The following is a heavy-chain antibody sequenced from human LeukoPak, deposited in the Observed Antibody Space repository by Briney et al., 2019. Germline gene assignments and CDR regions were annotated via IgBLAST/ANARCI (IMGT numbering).Heavy chain of an antibody. J-gene: IGHJ3*02. CDR3: AREAIKVDYGDYVRSFDI. D-gene: IGHD4-17*01. V-gene: IGHV4-59*01. CDR2: IYYSEST. CDR1: GGSISSYY. Sequence: SETLSLTCTVSGGSISSYYWSWIRQPPGKGLEWIGYIYYSESTNYNPSLKSRVTISVDTSKNQFSLKLSSVTAADTAVYYCAREAIKVDYGDYVRSFDIWGQGTMVTVSS.